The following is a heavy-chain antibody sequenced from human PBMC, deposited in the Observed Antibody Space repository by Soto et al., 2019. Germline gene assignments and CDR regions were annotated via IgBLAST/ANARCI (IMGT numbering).Heavy chain of an antibody. D-gene: IGHD6-6*01. J-gene: IGHJ4*02. CDR3: ARGEYSNKYSLYYLDF. Sequence: QVQLVESGGGVVQPGRSLRLSCAASGFTFSRYGMHWVRQAPGKGLEWVAVIWYDGSKDYYADSVKSRFTISTDNSKNTLYLQMKSLRAEDTAVYYCARGEYSNKYSLYYLDFWGQGTLVTVSS. CDR1: GFTFSRYG. CDR2: IWYDGSKD. V-gene: IGHV3-33*01.